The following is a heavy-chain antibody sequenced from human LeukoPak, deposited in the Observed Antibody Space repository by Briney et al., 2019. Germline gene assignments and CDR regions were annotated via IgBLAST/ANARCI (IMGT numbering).Heavy chain of an antibody. CDR2: IYYSGST. Sequence: PSETLSLTCTVSGGSIRNYYWSWIRQPPGKGLEWIGYIYYSGSTNYNPSLKSRVTISVDTSKNQFSLKLSSVTAEDPAVYYCARGKYYDSSGYRPYYYYYYMDVWGKGTTVTVSS. CDR1: GGSIRNYY. V-gene: IGHV4-59*01. D-gene: IGHD3-22*01. J-gene: IGHJ6*03. CDR3: ARGKYYDSSGYRPYYYYYYMDV.